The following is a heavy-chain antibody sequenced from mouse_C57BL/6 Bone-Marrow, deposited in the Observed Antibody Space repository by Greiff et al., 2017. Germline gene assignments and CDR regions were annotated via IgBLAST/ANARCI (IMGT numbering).Heavy chain of an antibody. D-gene: IGHD1-1*01. J-gene: IGHJ3*01. CDR1: GFNINDDY. Sequence: EVQLQQSGAELVRPGASVKLSCTASGFNINDDYMHWVKQRPEQGLAWIGWIDPENGDTEYASKFQGKATITADTSSNTAYLQLSRLTSEDTAVYYCTAEDYYGSSWFAYWGQGTLVTVSA. V-gene: IGHV14-4*01. CDR3: TAEDYYGSSWFAY. CDR2: IDPENGDT.